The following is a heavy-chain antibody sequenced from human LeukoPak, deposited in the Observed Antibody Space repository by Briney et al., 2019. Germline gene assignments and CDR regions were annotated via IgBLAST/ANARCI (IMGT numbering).Heavy chain of an antibody. CDR1: GASVSSGDHH. CDR3: ATYQYTGSYSRFAY. D-gene: IGHD1-26*01. J-gene: IGHJ4*02. Sequence: SETLSLTCIVSGASVSSGDHHWSWIRQAPGKGLEWIGHNMNTYYNPSLKSRVTISIDTSKNQFSLMLSTVTAADTAIYYCATYQYTGSYSRFAYWGQGTLVTVSS. V-gene: IGHV4-61*08. CDR2: NMNT.